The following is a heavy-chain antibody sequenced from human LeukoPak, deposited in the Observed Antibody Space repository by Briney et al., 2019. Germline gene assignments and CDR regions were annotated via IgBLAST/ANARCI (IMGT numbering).Heavy chain of an antibody. V-gene: IGHV3-23*01. CDR3: AKGPTHYYDSSGYFDY. Sequence: GGSLRLSCAASGFTFSSYAMSWVRQAPGKGLEWVSAISGSGGGTYYADSVKGRFTISRDNSKNTLYLQMNSLRAEDTAVYYCAKGPTHYYDSSGYFDYWGQGTLVTVSS. CDR1: GFTFSSYA. CDR2: ISGSGGGT. J-gene: IGHJ4*02. D-gene: IGHD3-22*01.